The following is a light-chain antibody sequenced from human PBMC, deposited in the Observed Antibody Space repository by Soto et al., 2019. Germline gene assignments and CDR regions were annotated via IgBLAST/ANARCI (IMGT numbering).Light chain of an antibody. CDR2: DAA. CDR1: QSVGTS. V-gene: IGKV3-11*01. CDR3: QHRSSWPRS. J-gene: IGKJ1*01. Sequence: DIVLTQSPATLSLSPGDRATLSCRASQSVGTSLAWYKQQPGQAPRLLIHDAAYRASGIPERFSGSGSGTAFSLSISSLEPDDFAVYYCQHRSSWPRSFGRGTRWISN.